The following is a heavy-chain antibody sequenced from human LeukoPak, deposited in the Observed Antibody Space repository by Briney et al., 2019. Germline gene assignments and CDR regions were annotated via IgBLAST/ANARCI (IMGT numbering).Heavy chain of an antibody. J-gene: IGHJ4*02. Sequence: PGGSLRLSCAASGFTFSRYSMDWVRQAPGKGLEWVSSISSSSSYIYYADSVKGRFTISRDNAKNSLYLQMNSLRAEDTAVYYCARVLRLVRGVIDYWGQGTLVTVSS. CDR3: ARVLRLVRGVIDY. D-gene: IGHD3-10*01. V-gene: IGHV3-21*01. CDR2: ISSSSSYI. CDR1: GFTFSRYS.